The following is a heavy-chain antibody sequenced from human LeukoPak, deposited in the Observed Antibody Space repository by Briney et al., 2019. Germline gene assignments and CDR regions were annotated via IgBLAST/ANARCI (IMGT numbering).Heavy chain of an antibody. CDR1: GYTFTGHF. V-gene: IGHV1-2*02. CDR3: AREYSRYSGTYYDY. Sequence: ASVKVSCKASGYTFTGHFIHWVRQAPGQGLEWMGWSNPNSGDTNYAQKFQGRVTMTRDTSISTVYMELSRVRSDDTAVYYCAREYSRYSGTYYDYWGQGTLVTVSS. J-gene: IGHJ4*02. CDR2: SNPNSGDT. D-gene: IGHD5-12*01.